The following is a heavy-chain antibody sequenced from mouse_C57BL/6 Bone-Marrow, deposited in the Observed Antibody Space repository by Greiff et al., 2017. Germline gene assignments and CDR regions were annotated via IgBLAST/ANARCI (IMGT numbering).Heavy chain of an antibody. Sequence: QVQLQQPGAELVKPGASVTLSCKASGYTFTSYWMQWVKQRPGQGLEWIGEIDPSDSYTNYNQKFKGKATLTVDTSSSTAYMQLSSLTSEDSAVYYCARGYDYDGYFDVWGTGTTVTVSS. J-gene: IGHJ1*03. V-gene: IGHV1-50*01. CDR3: ARGYDYDGYFDV. CDR1: GYTFTSYW. D-gene: IGHD2-4*01. CDR2: IDPSDSYT.